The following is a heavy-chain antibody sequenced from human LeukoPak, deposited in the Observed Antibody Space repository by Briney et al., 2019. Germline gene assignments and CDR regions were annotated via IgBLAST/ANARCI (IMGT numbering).Heavy chain of an antibody. CDR3: ARRDSPARAFDI. Sequence: SVKVSCKASGGTFSSYAISWVRQAPGQGLEWMGGIIPIFGTANYAQKFQGRVTITADESTSTAHMELSSLRSEDTAVYYCARRDSPARAFDIWGQGTMVTVSS. V-gene: IGHV1-69*13. CDR1: GGTFSSYA. D-gene: IGHD3-22*01. CDR2: IIPIFGTA. J-gene: IGHJ3*02.